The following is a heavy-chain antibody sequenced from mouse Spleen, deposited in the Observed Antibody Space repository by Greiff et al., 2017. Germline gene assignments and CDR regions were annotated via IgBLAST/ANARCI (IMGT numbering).Heavy chain of an antibody. CDR2: ISSGGSYT. CDR3: ARTPNWDFDY. Sequence: EVKLVESGGDLVKPGGSLKLSCAASGFTFSSYGMSWVRQTPDKRLEWVATISSGGSYTYYPDSVKGRFTISRDNAKNTLYLQMSSLKSEDTAMYYCARTPNWDFDYWGQGTTLTVSS. V-gene: IGHV5-6*01. J-gene: IGHJ2*01. CDR1: GFTFSSYG. D-gene: IGHD4-1*01.